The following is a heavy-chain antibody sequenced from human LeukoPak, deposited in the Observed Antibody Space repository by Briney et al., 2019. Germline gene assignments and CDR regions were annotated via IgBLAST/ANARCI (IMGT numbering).Heavy chain of an antibody. J-gene: IGHJ4*02. CDR1: EFTFYTYA. CDR2: ISGRGDST. D-gene: IGHD6-13*01. V-gene: IGHV3-23*01. CDR3: SRSTVAAGGVIDY. Sequence: GGSLRLSCAASEFTFYTYAMSWVRQAPGKGLEWVSAISGRGDSTNYADSVKGRFTSSRDNSKNTLYLQMNSLRAEDTAIYYCSRSTVAAGGVIDYWGQGTLVTVSS.